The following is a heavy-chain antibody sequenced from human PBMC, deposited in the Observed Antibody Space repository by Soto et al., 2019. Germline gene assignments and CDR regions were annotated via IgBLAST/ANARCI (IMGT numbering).Heavy chain of an antibody. CDR2: INPNSGGT. CDR3: ASTYYYDSSGYHYGAPLDY. V-gene: IGHV1-2*02. Sequence: ASVKVSCKASGYTFTGYYMHWVRQAPGQGLEWMGWINPNSGGTNYAQKFQGRVTITADESTSTAYMELSSLRSEDTAVYYCASTYYYDSSGYHYGAPLDYWGQGTLVTVSS. D-gene: IGHD3-22*01. J-gene: IGHJ4*02. CDR1: GYTFTGYY.